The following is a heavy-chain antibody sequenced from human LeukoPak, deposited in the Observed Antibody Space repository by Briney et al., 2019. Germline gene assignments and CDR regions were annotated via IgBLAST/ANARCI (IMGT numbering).Heavy chain of an antibody. CDR1: GGSISSYY. J-gene: IGHJ5*02. Sequence: SETLSLTCTVSGGSISSYYWSWIRQPPGKGLEWIGYIYYSGSTNYNPSLKSRVTISVDTSKSQFSLKLSSVTAADTAVYYCARVDALKDWFDPWGQGTLVTVSS. D-gene: IGHD2-15*01. CDR2: IYYSGST. V-gene: IGHV4-59*01. CDR3: ARVDALKDWFDP.